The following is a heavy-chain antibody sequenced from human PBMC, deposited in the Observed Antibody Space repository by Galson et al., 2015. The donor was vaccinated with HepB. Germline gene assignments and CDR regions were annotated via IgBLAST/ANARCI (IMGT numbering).Heavy chain of an antibody. CDR2: ISYDGNNK. V-gene: IGHV3-30*18. D-gene: IGHD1-1*01. CDR3: AEDGLGGWERLGYYFDY. CDR1: GFTFSSYG. J-gene: IGHJ4*02. Sequence: SLRLSCAASGFTFSSYGMHWVRQAPGKGLEWVAVISYDGNNKYYADSVKGRFTISRDNSKNTVYLQMNSLRAEDTAVYYCAEDGLGGWERLGYYFDYWGQGTLVTVSS.